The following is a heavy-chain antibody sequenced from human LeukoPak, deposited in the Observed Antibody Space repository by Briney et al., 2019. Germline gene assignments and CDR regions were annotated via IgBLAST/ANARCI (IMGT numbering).Heavy chain of an antibody. J-gene: IGHJ4*02. CDR3: AKFVGGPFDS. V-gene: IGHV3-23*01. D-gene: IGHD3-16*01. CDR2: ISGSGGST. CDR1: GFTFSSFA. Sequence: PTGGSLRLSCAPSGFTFSSFAMSWVRQAPGKGLEWVSVISGSGGSTYYADSVKGRFTISRDNSKNTLYLQMNSLRAEDTAVYYCAKFVGGPFDSWSQGTLVTVSS.